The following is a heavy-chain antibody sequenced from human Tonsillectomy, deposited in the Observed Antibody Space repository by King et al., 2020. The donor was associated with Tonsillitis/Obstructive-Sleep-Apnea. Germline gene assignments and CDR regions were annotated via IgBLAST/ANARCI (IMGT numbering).Heavy chain of an antibody. D-gene: IGHD6-19*01. CDR2: ISSSSSTI. CDR3: ARAGQWLAPGGGYYFDS. CDR1: GFTFSSYS. J-gene: IGHJ4*02. V-gene: IGHV3-48*02. Sequence: VQLVESGGGLVQPGGSLRLSCAASGFTFSSYSMNWVRQAPGKGLEWVSYISSSSSTIYYADSVKGRFTISRDNAKNSLYLQMNSLRDEDTAVYYCARAGQWLAPGGGYYFDSWGQGTLVTVSS.